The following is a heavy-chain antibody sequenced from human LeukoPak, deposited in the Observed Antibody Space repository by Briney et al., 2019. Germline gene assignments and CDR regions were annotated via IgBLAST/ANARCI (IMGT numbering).Heavy chain of an antibody. CDR2: ITVSGGTT. CDR3: AKELMGFDY. D-gene: IGHD2-8*01. V-gene: IGHV3-23*01. Sequence: PGGSLRLSCAASEFTFSSYAMQWVRQAPGKGLEWVSGITVSGGTTYYTDSVKGRFTVSRDNSKDTVYLQMNSLRGEDTAVYYCAKELMGFDYWGQGSLVTVSS. CDR1: EFTFSSYA. J-gene: IGHJ4*02.